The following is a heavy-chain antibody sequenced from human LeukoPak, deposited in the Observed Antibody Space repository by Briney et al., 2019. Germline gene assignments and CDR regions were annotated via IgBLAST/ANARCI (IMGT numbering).Heavy chain of an antibody. CDR3: ARGRAASGYAY. D-gene: IGHD6-13*01. CDR2: INPNSGGT. J-gene: IGHJ4*02. Sequence: ASVKVSCKASGYTFTSYGIIWVRQAPGQGLEWMGWINPNSGGTNYAQKFQGRVTMTRDTSISAAYMKLSSLRSDDTAMYYCARGRAASGYAYWGQGTLVTVSS. V-gene: IGHV1-2*02. CDR1: GYTFTSYG.